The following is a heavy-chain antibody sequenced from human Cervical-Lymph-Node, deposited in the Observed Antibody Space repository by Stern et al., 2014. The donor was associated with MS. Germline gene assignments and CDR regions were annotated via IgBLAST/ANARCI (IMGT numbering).Heavy chain of an antibody. CDR3: ARGVLELPDY. V-gene: IGHV3-48*02. Sequence: EVQLVESGGVLVQPGGALRLSCAASGFTFSDYSMHWVRTAPGKGLEWVSFISSSGTSIYYSDSVKGRFTVSRDNAKNSLYLQMNSLRDEDTAVYYCARGVLELPDYWGQGTLVTVSS. CDR2: ISSSGTSI. CDR1: GFTFSDYS. D-gene: IGHD1-7*01. J-gene: IGHJ4*02.